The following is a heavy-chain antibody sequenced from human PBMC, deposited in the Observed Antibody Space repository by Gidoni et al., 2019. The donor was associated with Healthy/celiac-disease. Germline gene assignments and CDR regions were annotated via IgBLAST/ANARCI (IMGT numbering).Heavy chain of an antibody. CDR1: GFTFSSYW. V-gene: IGHV3-7*01. CDR2: IKQDGSEK. J-gene: IGHJ4*02. Sequence: EVQLVESGGGLVQPGGSLRLSCAASGFTFSSYWMSWVRQAPGKGLEGVAHIKQDGSEKYYVDSVKGRFTISRDNAKNSLYLQMNSLRAEDTAVYYCARESTHDIVVVPAAQTYYFDYWGQGTLVTVSS. D-gene: IGHD2-2*01. CDR3: ARESTHDIVVVPAAQTYYFDY.